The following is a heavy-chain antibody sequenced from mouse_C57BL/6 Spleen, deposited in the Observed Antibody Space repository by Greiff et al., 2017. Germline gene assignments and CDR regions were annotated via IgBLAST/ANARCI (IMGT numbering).Heavy chain of an antibody. CDR1: GFTFSDYG. CDR3: ARHDYGSSYGAMDY. D-gene: IGHD1-1*01. CDR2: ISNLAYSI. V-gene: IGHV5-15*01. Sequence: EVQGVESGGGLVQPGGSLKLSCAASGFTFSDYGMAWVRQAPRKGPEWVAFISNLAYSIYYADTVTGRFTISRENAKNTLYLEMSSLRSEDTAMYYCARHDYGSSYGAMDYWGQGTSVTVSS. J-gene: IGHJ4*01.